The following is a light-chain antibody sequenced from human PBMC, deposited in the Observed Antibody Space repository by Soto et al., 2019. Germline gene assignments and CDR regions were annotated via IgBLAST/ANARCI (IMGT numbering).Light chain of an antibody. CDR2: DAS. J-gene: IGKJ1*01. CDR1: QSLSSW. CDR3: QQYNSYSRT. V-gene: IGKV1-5*01. Sequence: IHLTQAVSRKSASLGGRRTITSLYSQSLSSWLAWYQQKPGKAPTLLIYDASSLESGVPSRFSGSGSGTEFTLTISSLQPDDFATYYCQQYNSYSRTFGQGTKVDI.